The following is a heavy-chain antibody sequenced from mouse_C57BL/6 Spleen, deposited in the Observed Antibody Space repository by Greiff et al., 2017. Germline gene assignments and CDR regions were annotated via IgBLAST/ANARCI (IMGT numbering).Heavy chain of an antibody. V-gene: IGHV1-7*01. Sequence: QVQLQQSGAELANPGASVKLSCKASGYTFTSYWMHWVNQRPGQGLEWIGYIDPRGGYTKYNQKFKDKATLTADKSSSTAYMQLSSLTYEDSAVYYCARSGTEGDAMDYWGQGTSVTVSS. CDR1: GYTFTSYW. J-gene: IGHJ4*01. D-gene: IGHD4-1*01. CDR3: ARSGTEGDAMDY. CDR2: IDPRGGYT.